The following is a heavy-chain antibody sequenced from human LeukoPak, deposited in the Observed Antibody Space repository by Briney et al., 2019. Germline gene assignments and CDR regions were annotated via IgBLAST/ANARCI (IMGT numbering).Heavy chain of an antibody. D-gene: IGHD1-26*01. Sequence: GGSLRPSCAASGFTFSSYAMHWVRQAPGKGLEWVAVISYDGSNKYYADSAKGRFTISRDNSKNTLYLQMNSLRAEDTAVYYCARESAGSYYLGLDYWGQGTLVTVSS. CDR1: GFTFSSYA. CDR2: ISYDGSNK. CDR3: ARESAGSYYLGLDY. J-gene: IGHJ4*02. V-gene: IGHV3-30*04.